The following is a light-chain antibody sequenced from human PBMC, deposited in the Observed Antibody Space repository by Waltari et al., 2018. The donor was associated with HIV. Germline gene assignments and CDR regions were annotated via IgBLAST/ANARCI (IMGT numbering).Light chain of an antibody. Sequence: SYVLTQPPSVSVAPGKTARITCGGNNIASKSVHWYQHKPGQAHVLVISDDRDRPSGIPERFSGSNSGNTATLTISRVEAGDEADYYCQVWDSSGDHPLFGGGTKLTVL. CDR2: DDR. CDR1: NIASKS. V-gene: IGLV3-21*04. J-gene: IGLJ2*01. CDR3: QVWDSSGDHPL.